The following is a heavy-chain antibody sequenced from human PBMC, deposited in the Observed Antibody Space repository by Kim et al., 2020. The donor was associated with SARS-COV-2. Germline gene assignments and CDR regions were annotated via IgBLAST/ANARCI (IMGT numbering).Heavy chain of an antibody. CDR3: TTEYCSGGSCYPSPSYYYYYYGMDG. Sequence: GGSLRLSCAASGFTFSNAWMSWVRQAPGKGLEWVGRIKSKTDGGTTDYAAPVKGRFTISRDDSKNTLYLQMNSLKTEDTAVYYCTTEYCSGGSCYPSPSYYYYYYGMDGWGQGTTVTVSS. D-gene: IGHD2-15*01. V-gene: IGHV3-15*01. J-gene: IGHJ6*02. CDR2: IKSKTDGGTT. CDR1: GFTFSNAW.